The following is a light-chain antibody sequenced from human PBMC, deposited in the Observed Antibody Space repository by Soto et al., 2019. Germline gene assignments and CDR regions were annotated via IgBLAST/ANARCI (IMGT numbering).Light chain of an antibody. CDR1: SSDVGGYNY. CDR3: SPYTSSSPRLYV. V-gene: IGLV2-14*01. Sequence: QSALTQPASVSGSPGQSITISCTGTSSDVGGYNYVSWYQQHPGKAPKLLIYDVSNRPSGVSNRFSGSKSGNTASLTISGLQAEDDADYYCSPYTSSSPRLYVFGTGTKLTVL. CDR2: DVS. J-gene: IGLJ1*01.